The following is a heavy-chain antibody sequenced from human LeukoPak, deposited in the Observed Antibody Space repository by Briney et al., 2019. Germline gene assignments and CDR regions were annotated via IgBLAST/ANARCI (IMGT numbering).Heavy chain of an antibody. Sequence: GGSLRLSCAASGFTFSTYSMNWVRQVPGKGLECLANIKEDGSETYYADSVKGRFTISRDNPKNLLFLQINSLRVEDTAVYYCARETPRRGETRDGYRWGQGTVVTVSS. D-gene: IGHD5-24*01. CDR1: GFTFSTYS. J-gene: IGHJ4*02. CDR3: ARETPRRGETRDGYR. V-gene: IGHV3-7*01. CDR2: IKEDGSET.